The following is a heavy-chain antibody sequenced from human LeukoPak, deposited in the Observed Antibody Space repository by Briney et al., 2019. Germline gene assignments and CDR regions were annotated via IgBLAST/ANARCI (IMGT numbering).Heavy chain of an antibody. CDR1: GYTFTSYD. D-gene: IGHD3-9*01. Sequence: ASVTVSFKASGYTFTSYDINWVRQATGQGHEWMGWRNPNSGKTGYAQKFQGRVTMTRNTSISTAYMELSSLRSEDTAVYYCARSPAKTYYDILTGLPGSYYYYMDVWGKGTTVTVSS. J-gene: IGHJ6*03. CDR2: RNPNSGKT. V-gene: IGHV1-8*01. CDR3: ARSPAKTYYDILTGLPGSYYYYMDV.